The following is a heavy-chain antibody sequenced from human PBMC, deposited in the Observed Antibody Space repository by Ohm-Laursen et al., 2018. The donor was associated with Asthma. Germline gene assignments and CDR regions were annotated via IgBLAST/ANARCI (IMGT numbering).Heavy chain of an antibody. Sequence: ASVKVSCKASGGTFSSYAISWVRQAPGQGLEWMGGIIPIFGTANYAQKFQGRVTITADESTSTAYMELSSLRSEDTAVYYCARDREQLGYYGMDVWGQGTTVTVSS. CDR1: GGTFSSYA. CDR2: IIPIFGTA. J-gene: IGHJ6*02. V-gene: IGHV1-69*13. D-gene: IGHD1-26*01. CDR3: ARDREQLGYYGMDV.